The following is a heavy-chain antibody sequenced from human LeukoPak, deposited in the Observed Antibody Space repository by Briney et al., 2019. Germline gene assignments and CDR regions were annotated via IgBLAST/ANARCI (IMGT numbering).Heavy chain of an antibody. D-gene: IGHD3-16*01. CDR3: VRDLNSDRLMITGGIDY. CDR1: GFTFSDYT. CDR2: ISSSSTYT. J-gene: IGHJ4*02. V-gene: IGHV3-21*01. Sequence: GGSLRLSCAASGFTFSDYTMNWVRQAPGKGLEWVSSISSSSTYTFYADSVKGRFTISRDNAKNSLHLQMNSLTAEDTALYYCVRDLNSDRLMITGGIDYWGQGTLVTVSS.